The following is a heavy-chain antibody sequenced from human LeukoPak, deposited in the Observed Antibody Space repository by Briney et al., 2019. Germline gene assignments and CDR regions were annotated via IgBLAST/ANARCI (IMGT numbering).Heavy chain of an antibody. Sequence: ASVKVSCKASGYSLIGYYIHWVRQAPGQGLECMGCINPNSGGANYAQKFQGRVTMTRDTSIRTVHMELSRLKSDDTAVYYCAKSTNWGSIYDGFDIWGQGTMVTVAS. V-gene: IGHV1-2*02. CDR2: INPNSGGA. CDR1: GYSLIGYY. D-gene: IGHD7-27*01. CDR3: AKSTNWGSIYDGFDI. J-gene: IGHJ3*02.